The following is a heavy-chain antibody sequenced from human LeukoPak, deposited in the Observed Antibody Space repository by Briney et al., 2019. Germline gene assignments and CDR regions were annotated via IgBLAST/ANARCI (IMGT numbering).Heavy chain of an antibody. J-gene: IGHJ4*01. CDR1: GGSISSGSYY. V-gene: IGHV4-30-4*08. CDR3: ASFSGSYYSYFDY. D-gene: IGHD1-26*01. Sequence: PSETLFLTCTVSGGSISSGSYYWSWIRQPPGKGLEWIGYIYHSGSTYYNPSLKSRVTISVDTSKNQFSLKLSSVTAADTAVYYCASFSGSYYSYFDYWGQEPWSPSPQ. CDR2: IYHSGST.